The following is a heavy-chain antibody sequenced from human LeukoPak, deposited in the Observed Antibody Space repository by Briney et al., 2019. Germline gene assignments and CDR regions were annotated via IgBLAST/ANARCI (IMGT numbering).Heavy chain of an antibody. CDR3: VRRRCSGGSCYPRGSYVDY. CDR1: GYSFTSYW. CDR2: IYPGDSDT. Sequence: GESLKISCKGSGYSFTSYWIGWVRQMPGKGLEWMGIIYPGDSDTRYSPSFQGQVTISADKSISTAYLQWSSLKASDTAMYYCVRRRCSGGSCYPRGSYVDYWGQGTLVTVSS. J-gene: IGHJ4*02. D-gene: IGHD2-15*01. V-gene: IGHV5-51*01.